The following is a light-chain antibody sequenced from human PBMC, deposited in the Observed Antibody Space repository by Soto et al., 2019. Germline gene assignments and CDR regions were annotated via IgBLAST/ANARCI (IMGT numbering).Light chain of an antibody. CDR1: SSDVGAYNS. Sequence: QSPLAQPASVSGSPGQSITISCTGTSSDVGAYNSVSWYQQHPHRAPQVIIYKGTQRPSGVSNRFSGSTSGNAASLTISALHADGEADYFCCSSAPESTYVFGTGTKVTVL. CDR2: KGT. J-gene: IGLJ1*01. V-gene: IGLV2-23*01. CDR3: CSSAPESTYV.